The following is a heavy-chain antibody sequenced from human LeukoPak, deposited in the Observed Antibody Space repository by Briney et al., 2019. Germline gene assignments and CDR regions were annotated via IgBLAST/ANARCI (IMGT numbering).Heavy chain of an antibody. CDR2: IYYSGST. D-gene: IGHD4-11*01. V-gene: IGHV4-59*12. CDR1: GGSLSDYY. J-gene: IGHJ4*02. CDR3: ARGVLHSN. Sequence: SETLSLTCTVSGGSLSDYYWTWIRQPPGKGLEWIGYIYYSGSTNYNPSLKSRVTISVDTSKNQFSLKLSSVTAADTAVYYCARGVLHSNWGQGTLVTVSS.